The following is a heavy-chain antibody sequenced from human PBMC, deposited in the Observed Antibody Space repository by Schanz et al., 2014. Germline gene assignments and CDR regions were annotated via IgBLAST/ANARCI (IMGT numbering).Heavy chain of an antibody. D-gene: IGHD1-26*01. CDR3: AREGFFNSPSFDS. J-gene: IGHJ4*02. Sequence: QVQLVQSGAEVKKPGVSVKVSCKASGYTFTTYYIHWVRQAPGQGLEWMGKINPSSGTTRIAQNFQGSLTVPRDTSPSPVNMKLSSLRSEDTAVYYCAREGFFNSPSFDSWGQGPWSPSLQ. CDR1: GYTFTTYY. CDR2: INPSSGTT. V-gene: IGHV1-46*01.